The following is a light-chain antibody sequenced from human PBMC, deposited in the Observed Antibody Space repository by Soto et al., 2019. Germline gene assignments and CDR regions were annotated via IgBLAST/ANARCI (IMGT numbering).Light chain of an antibody. CDR1: SSYVGNYNL. J-gene: IGLJ1*01. V-gene: IGLV2-23*01. CDR2: EGS. CDR3: CSYAGSSTDV. Sequence: TPPAPWSGSIGQSITISCHGTSSYVGNYNLVSWYQQHPGKAPKLMIYEGSKRPSGVSNRFSGSKSGNTASLTISILQAEDEADYYCCSYAGSSTDVVGTGTRGNVL.